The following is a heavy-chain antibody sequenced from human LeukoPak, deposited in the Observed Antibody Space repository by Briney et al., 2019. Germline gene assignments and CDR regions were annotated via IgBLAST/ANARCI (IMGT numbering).Heavy chain of an antibody. D-gene: IGHD3-10*01. CDR1: GGSISSYY. Sequence: SETLSLTCTVSGGSISSYYWSWIRQPPGKGLEWIGYIYYSGSTNYNPSLKSRVTISVDTSKNQFSLKPSSVTAADTAVYYCARVGSPYGSGSYSVDYWGQGTLVTVSS. V-gene: IGHV4-59*01. CDR2: IYYSGST. CDR3: ARVGSPYGSGSYSVDY. J-gene: IGHJ4*02.